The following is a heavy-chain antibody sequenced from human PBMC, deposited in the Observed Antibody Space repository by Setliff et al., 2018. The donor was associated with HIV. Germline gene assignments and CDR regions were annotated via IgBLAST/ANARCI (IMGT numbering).Heavy chain of an antibody. CDR3: AWGTQRPIDS. D-gene: IGHD3-16*01. CDR1: GYIFPDYY. J-gene: IGHJ4*02. CDR2: IDPDRGDT. Sequence: RASVKVSCKVSGYIFPDYYIQWVRQAPGKGLEWMGLIDPDRGDTVYAEKFQGRVTITADRSIDTGYMTLSSLTSDDPAMYFCAWGTQRPIDSWGQGTLVTVSS. V-gene: IGHV1-69-2*01.